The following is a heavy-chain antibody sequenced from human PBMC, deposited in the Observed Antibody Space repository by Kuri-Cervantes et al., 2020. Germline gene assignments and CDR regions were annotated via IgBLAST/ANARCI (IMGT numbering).Heavy chain of an antibody. CDR1: GFTFSSYS. D-gene: IGHD3-22*01. Sequence: GESLKISCAASGFTFSSYSMNWVRQAPGKGLEWVSSISSSSSYIYYADSVKGRFTISRDNAKNSLYLQMNSLRAEDTALYYCAKDIDSSGMVLDYWDQGTLVTVSS. CDR2: ISSSSSYI. CDR3: AKDIDSSGMVLDY. V-gene: IGHV3-21*04. J-gene: IGHJ4*02.